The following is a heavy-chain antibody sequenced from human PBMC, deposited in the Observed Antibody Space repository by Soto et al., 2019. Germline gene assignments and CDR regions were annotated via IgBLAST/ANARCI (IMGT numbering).Heavy chain of an antibody. CDR2: ISYDGSNK. CDR1: GFTFSSYG. J-gene: IGHJ5*02. V-gene: IGHV3-30*18. CDR3: AKRHNWFDP. Sequence: PGGSLRLSCAASGFTFSSYGMHWVRQAPGKGLEWVAVISYDGSNKYYADSVKGRFTISRDNSKNTLYLQMNSLRAEDTAVYYCAKRHNWFDPWGQGTLVTVS.